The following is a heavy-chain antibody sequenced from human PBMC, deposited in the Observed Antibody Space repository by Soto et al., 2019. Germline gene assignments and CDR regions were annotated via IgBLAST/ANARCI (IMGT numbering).Heavy chain of an antibody. Sequence: SVKVSCKASGDTFSSYSITWVRQAPGQGLEWMGGIIPVFGSANYAQKFQGRVTITADESTRTAYMELNSLRSQDTAVYFCARVREVVVVPAAKSGMDVSGQGTTVTV. CDR2: IIPVFGSA. CDR3: ARVREVVVVPAAKSGMDV. J-gene: IGHJ6*02. V-gene: IGHV1-69*13. D-gene: IGHD2-2*01. CDR1: GDTFSSYS.